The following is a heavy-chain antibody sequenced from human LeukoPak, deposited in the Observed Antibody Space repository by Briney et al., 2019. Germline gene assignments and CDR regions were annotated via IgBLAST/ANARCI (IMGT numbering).Heavy chain of an antibody. Sequence: SETLSLTCTVSGGSISSGSYYWSWIRQPAGKGLEWIGRIYTSGSTNYNPSLKSRVTISVDTSKNQFSLKLSSVTAADTAVYYCARMVDPYDYWGQGTLVTVSS. CDR1: GGSISSGSYY. J-gene: IGHJ4*02. D-gene: IGHD3-10*01. V-gene: IGHV4-61*02. CDR3: ARMVDPYDY. CDR2: IYTSGST.